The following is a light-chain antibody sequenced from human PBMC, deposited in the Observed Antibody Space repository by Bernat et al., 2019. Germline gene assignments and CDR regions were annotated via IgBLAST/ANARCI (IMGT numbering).Light chain of an antibody. V-gene: IGLV1-44*01. CDR2: TNN. Sequence: QSVLSQPPSASGTPGQTVTISCSGSSSNLGTKTANWFQQFPGTAPKLIIYTNNHRPSDVPDRFSASKSGTSASLAISGIQSDDEADYYCAAWDDRLNGFVFGTGTKLTV. CDR1: SSNLGTKT. CDR3: AAWDDRLNGFV. J-gene: IGLJ1*01.